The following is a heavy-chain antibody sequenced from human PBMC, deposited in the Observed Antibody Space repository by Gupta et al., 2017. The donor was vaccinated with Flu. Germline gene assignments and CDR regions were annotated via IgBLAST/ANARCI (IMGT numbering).Heavy chain of an antibody. CDR3: ARETGRRAYFDY. J-gene: IGHJ4*02. CDR1: GYSFTSYA. D-gene: IGHD3-9*01. Sequence: KASGYSFTSYAIHWMRQVPGQRLEWMGWIIPGNGNTKYSQKFQGRLTVTRDTSASTVYMELSSLRSEHTAVYYCARETGRRAYFDYWGQGTLVTVSS. CDR2: IIPGNGNT. V-gene: IGHV1-3*01.